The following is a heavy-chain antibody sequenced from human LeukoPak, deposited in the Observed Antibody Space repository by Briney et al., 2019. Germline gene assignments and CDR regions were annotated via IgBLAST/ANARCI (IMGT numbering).Heavy chain of an antibody. J-gene: IGHJ4*02. CDR2: IYTSGST. D-gene: IGHD1-26*01. CDR1: GGSISSYY. Sequence: SETLSLTCTVSGGSISSYYWSWIRQPAGKGLEWIGRIYTSGSTNYNASLKSRVSTSVDTSKNQFSLKLSSVTAADTAVFYCARENSGSYREFDYWGQGTLVTVSS. V-gene: IGHV4-4*07. CDR3: ARENSGSYREFDY.